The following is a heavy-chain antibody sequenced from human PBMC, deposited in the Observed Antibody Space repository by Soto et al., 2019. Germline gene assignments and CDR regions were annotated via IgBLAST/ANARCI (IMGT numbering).Heavy chain of an antibody. Sequence: QLQLQESGSGLVKPSQTLSLTCAVSGGSISSGGYSWSWIRQPPGKGLEWIGYIYHSGSTYYNPSLKSLVTISLDRSKKQFSLKLSSVTAAETAVYYCAIGMTTVTTLDYWGQGTLVTVSS. CDR3: AIGMTTVTTLDY. J-gene: IGHJ4*02. V-gene: IGHV4-30-2*01. D-gene: IGHD4-17*01. CDR1: GGSISSGGYS. CDR2: IYHSGST.